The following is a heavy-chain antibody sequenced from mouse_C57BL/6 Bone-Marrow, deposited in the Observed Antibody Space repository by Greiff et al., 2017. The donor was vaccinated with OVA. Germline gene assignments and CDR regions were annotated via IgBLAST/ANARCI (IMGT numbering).Heavy chain of an antibody. CDR3: ARCPATTVVATDRYYFDY. CDR1: GYAFSSSW. CDR2: IYPGDGDT. V-gene: IGHV1-82*01. J-gene: IGHJ2*01. Sequence: VQLQQSEPELVKPGASVKISCKASGYAFSSSWMNWVKQRPGKGLEWIGRIYPGDGDTNYNGKFKGKATLTADKSSSTAYMQLSSRTSEDSAVYCCARCPATTVVATDRYYFDYWGQGTTLTVSS. D-gene: IGHD1-1*01.